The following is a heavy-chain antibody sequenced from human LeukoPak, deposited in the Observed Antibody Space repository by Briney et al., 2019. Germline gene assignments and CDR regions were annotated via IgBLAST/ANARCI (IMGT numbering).Heavy chain of an antibody. D-gene: IGHD5-18*01. CDR2: IYSGGST. J-gene: IGHJ4*02. V-gene: IGHV3-53*01. Sequence: PGGSLRLSCAASGFTVSSNYMSWVRQAPGKGLEWVSVIYSGGSTYYADSVKGRFTISRDNSKNTLYLQMNSLRDEDTAVYYCARGGGNSYGYGPDWGQGTLVTVSS. CDR1: GFTVSSNY. CDR3: ARGGGNSYGYGPD.